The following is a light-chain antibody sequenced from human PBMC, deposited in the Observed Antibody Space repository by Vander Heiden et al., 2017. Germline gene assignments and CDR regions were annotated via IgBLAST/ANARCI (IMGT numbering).Light chain of an antibody. V-gene: IGKV1-39*01. J-gene: IGKJ1*01. CDR3: QQSYNTRWT. CDR1: QSISSY. CDR2: AAS. Sequence: DIQMTKSPSSLSASVGDRVTITCRASQSISSYLNWYQQKPGKAPKLLIYAASSLQSGVPSRFSGSGSGTEFTLTISSLQPEDFATYYCQQSYNTRWTFGQGTKVEIK.